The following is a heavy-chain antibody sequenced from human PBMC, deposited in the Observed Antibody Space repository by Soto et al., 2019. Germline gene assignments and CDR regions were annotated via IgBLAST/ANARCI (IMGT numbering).Heavy chain of an antibody. J-gene: IGHJ4*02. V-gene: IGHV3-15*07. CDR3: ATGSVESY. D-gene: IGHD3-3*01. CDR1: GFSISSAC. Sequence: EVQLVESGGGLVKPGGSLRLSCTASGFSISSACMNWVRQAPGKGLEWVGRIKTKTQGETTDYPAPVKGRFTIPRDNSKNTFSLEMNSLKMEDTPVYYCATGSVESYWGQGTLVTVSS. CDR2: IKTKTQGETT.